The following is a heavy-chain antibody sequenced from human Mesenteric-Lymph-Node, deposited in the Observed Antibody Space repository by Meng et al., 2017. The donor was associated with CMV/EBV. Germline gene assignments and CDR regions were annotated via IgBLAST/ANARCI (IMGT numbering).Heavy chain of an antibody. CDR1: GFTFDDYG. D-gene: IGHD2-15*01. CDR3: AKDVGRRISSCYDF. Sequence: GESLKISCAASGFTFDDYGMSWVRQAPGKGLEWVSGINWNGGSTGYADSVKGRFTISRDNAKNSVFLQMNSLRAEDTAIYYCAKDVGRRISSCYDFWGQGTVVTVSS. V-gene: IGHV3-20*04. CDR2: INWNGGST. J-gene: IGHJ4*02.